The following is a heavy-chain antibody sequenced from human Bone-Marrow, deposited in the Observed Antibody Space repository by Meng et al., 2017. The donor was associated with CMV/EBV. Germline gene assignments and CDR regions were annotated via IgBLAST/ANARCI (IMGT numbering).Heavy chain of an antibody. D-gene: IGHD6-6*01. CDR2: ISNYNGNT. CDR1: GYTFTTYG. J-gene: IGHJ5*02. CDR3: ARDMIASRSGWFDP. Sequence: QVQLVQSGVEVKKPGASVKVPCKASGYTFTTYGLSWVRQAPGQGLEWMGWISNYNGNTNYAQKFQDRVTMTTDASTSIAYMELRSLRFDDTAIYYCARDMIASRSGWFDPWGQGTLVTVSS. V-gene: IGHV1-18*01.